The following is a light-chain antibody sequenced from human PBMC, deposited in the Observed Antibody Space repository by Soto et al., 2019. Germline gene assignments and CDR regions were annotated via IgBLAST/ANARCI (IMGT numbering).Light chain of an antibody. Sequence: QSALTQPRSVSGSPGQSVTISCTGTSSDVGGYNYVSWFQQHPGKAPKVMIYDVTARPSGVPDRFTGSKSGNTASLTISGLQAEDEADYYCCSYAGSYTFLFGGGTKVTVL. CDR2: DVT. CDR3: CSYAGSYTFL. CDR1: SSDVGGYNY. V-gene: IGLV2-11*01. J-gene: IGLJ2*01.